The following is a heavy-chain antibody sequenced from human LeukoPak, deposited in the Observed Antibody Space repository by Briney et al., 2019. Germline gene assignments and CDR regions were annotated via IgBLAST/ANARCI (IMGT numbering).Heavy chain of an antibody. Sequence: PGGSLRLSCAASGFTFDDYGMSWVRQAPGKGLKWVSGINWNGGSTGYADSVKGRFTISRDNAKNSLYLQMNSLRAEDTALYYCARAGSGYSYGYGNWYFDLWGRGTLVTVSS. J-gene: IGHJ2*01. V-gene: IGHV3-20*04. D-gene: IGHD5-18*01. CDR2: INWNGGST. CDR1: GFTFDDYG. CDR3: ARAGSGYSYGYGNWYFDL.